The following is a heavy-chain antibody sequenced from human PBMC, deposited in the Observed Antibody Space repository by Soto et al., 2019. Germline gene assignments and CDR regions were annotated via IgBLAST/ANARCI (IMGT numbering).Heavy chain of an antibody. J-gene: IGHJ4*02. Sequence: QEQLVESGGGVVQPGRSLRLSCAASGLTFSAAGMHWVRQAPGKGLEWVAFIANDGRSESYADSVKGRFTISRDNSQNRLYLQMNGLRAEDTAVYYCAKDKGRTAIDYWGQGTLVSVSS. CDR2: IANDGRSE. CDR1: GLTFSAAG. CDR3: AKDKGRTAIDY. V-gene: IGHV3-30*18.